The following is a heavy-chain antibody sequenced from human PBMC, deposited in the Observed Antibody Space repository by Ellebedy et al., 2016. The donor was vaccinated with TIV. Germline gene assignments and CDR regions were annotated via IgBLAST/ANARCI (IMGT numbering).Heavy chain of an antibody. CDR2: ISSSSSTI. CDR3: AKARFHPGGSGRMPLDY. Sequence: GGSLRLSXAASGFTFSSYSMNWVRQAPGKGLEWVSYISSSSSTIYYADSVKGRFTISRDNAKNTLYLQMNSLRAEDTAVYYCAKARFHPGGSGRMPLDYWGQGTLVTVSS. CDR1: GFTFSSYS. D-gene: IGHD3-10*01. J-gene: IGHJ4*02. V-gene: IGHV3-48*04.